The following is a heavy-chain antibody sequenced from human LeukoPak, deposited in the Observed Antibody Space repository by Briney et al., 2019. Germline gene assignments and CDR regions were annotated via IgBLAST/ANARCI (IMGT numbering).Heavy chain of an antibody. J-gene: IGHJ4*02. CDR1: GFTFSSYW. Sequence: GGSLRLSCAASGFTFSSYWMSWVRQAPGKGLEWVAVISYDGSNKYYADSVKGRFTISRDNSKNTLYLQMNSLRAEDTAVYYCARSGSYAHYYFDYWGQGTLVTVSS. CDR3: ARSGSYAHYYFDY. D-gene: IGHD1-26*01. CDR2: ISYDGSNK. V-gene: IGHV3-30*03.